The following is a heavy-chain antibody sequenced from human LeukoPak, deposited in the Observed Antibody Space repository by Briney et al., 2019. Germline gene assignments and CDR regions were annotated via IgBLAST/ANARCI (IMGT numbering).Heavy chain of an antibody. J-gene: IGHJ4*02. CDR3: AKMAYYYDSSGYFNY. V-gene: IGHV1-46*01. Sequence: ASVKVSCKASGYTFTSYYMHWVRQAPGQGLEWMGIINPSGGSTSYAQKFQGRVTMSRDMSKSTVYMELSSLRSEDTAVYYCAKMAYYYDSSGYFNYWGQGTLVTVSS. D-gene: IGHD3-22*01. CDR2: INPSGGST. CDR1: GYTFTSYY.